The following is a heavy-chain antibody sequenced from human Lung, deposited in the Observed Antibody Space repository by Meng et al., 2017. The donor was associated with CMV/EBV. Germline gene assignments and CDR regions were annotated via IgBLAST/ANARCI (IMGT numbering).Heavy chain of an antibody. CDR2: IKQDESEI. V-gene: IGHV3-7*01. J-gene: IGHJ6*02. CDR3: ARSMLEVNRYYYGMDV. CDR1: GFTFSSFW. D-gene: IGHD1-1*01. Sequence: AGSLGLXCAASGFTFSSFWMAWVRQAPGKGLEWVDNIKQDESEIQYVGSVKGRFNITRDNAKNSLFLQMNSLRAEDTAVYYCARSMLEVNRYYYGMDVWGQGTXVTVSS.